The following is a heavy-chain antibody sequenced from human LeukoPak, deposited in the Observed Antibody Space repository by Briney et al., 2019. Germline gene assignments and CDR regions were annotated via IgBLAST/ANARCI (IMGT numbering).Heavy chain of an antibody. V-gene: IGHV4-38-2*02. CDR2: IYHSGST. Sequence: SETLSLTCTVSGYSISSGYYWGWIRQPPGKGLEWIGSIYHSGSTYYNPSLKSRATISVDTSKNQFSLKLSSVTAADTAVYYCARVQYAAGTYFQHWGQGTLVTVSS. J-gene: IGHJ1*01. D-gene: IGHD6-13*01. CDR1: GYSISSGYY. CDR3: ARVQYAAGTYFQH.